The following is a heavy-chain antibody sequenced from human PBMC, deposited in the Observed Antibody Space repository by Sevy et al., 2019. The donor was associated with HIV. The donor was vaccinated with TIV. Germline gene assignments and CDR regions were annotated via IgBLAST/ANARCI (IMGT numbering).Heavy chain of an antibody. CDR2: ISYDGSFK. J-gene: IGHJ4*02. V-gene: IGHV3-30*04. CDR1: RFTFNSYA. D-gene: IGHD3-22*01. Sequence: GGSLGLSCAASRFTFNSYAMYWVRQAPGKGLEWVAVISYDGSFKNYADSVKGRFTISRDNSKNTLYLQMNSLRAEDTAVYYCAKDSYFDNTLFDYWGQGTLVTVSS. CDR3: AKDSYFDNTLFDY.